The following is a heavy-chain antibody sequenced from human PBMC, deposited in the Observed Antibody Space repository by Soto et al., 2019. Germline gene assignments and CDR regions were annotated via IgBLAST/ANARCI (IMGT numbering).Heavy chain of an antibody. J-gene: IGHJ4*02. CDR2: IYYSGST. CDR1: GGSISSGDYY. Sequence: ASETLSLTCTVSGGSISSGDYYWSWIRQPPGKGLEWIGYIYYSGSTYYNPSLKSRVTISVDTSKNQFSLKLSSVTAADTAVYYCARGAITFGDDYWGQGTLVTVSS. CDR3: ARGAITFGDDY. D-gene: IGHD3-16*01. V-gene: IGHV4-30-4*01.